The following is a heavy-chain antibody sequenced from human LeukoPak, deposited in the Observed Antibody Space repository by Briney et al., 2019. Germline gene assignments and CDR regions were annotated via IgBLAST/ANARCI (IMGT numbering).Heavy chain of an antibody. D-gene: IGHD3-9*01. Sequence: ASVKVSCKASGYTFTSYGISWVRQAPGQGLEWMGWISAYNGNTNYAQKLQGRVTMTTDTSTSTAYMELRSLRSDDTAVYYCARDRPPVRYFDWLLANLGMDVWGKGTTVTVSS. CDR3: ARDRPPVRYFDWLLANLGMDV. V-gene: IGHV1-18*04. J-gene: IGHJ6*04. CDR1: GYTFTSYG. CDR2: ISAYNGNT.